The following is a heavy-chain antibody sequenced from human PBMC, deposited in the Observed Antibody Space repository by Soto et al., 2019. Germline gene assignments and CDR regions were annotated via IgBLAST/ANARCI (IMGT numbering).Heavy chain of an antibody. CDR2: IYHSGST. D-gene: IGHD3-16*01. Sequence: QLQLQESGSGLVKPSQTLSLTCAVSGGSISSGGYSWSWIRQPPGKGLEWIGYIYHSGSTYYNPSLNSRITIAVDTSKNLFSLKLSSVTAADTAVYYCARGAPFGRWGQGTLVTVSS. CDR1: GGSISSGGYS. V-gene: IGHV4-30-2*01. J-gene: IGHJ4*02. CDR3: ARGAPFGR.